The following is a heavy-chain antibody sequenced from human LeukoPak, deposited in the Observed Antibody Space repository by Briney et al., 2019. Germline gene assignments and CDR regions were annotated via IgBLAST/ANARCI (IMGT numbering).Heavy chain of an antibody. CDR3: ARDQGEMALNAFDI. V-gene: IGHV1-69*13. D-gene: IGHD5-24*01. CDR2: IIPIFGTA. J-gene: IGHJ3*02. CDR1: GGTFSSYA. Sequence: SVKVSCKASGGTFSSYAISWVRQAPGQGLEWMGGIIPIFGTANYAQKFQGRVTITADESTGTAYMELSSLRSEDTAVYYCARDQGEMALNAFDIWGQGTMVTVSS.